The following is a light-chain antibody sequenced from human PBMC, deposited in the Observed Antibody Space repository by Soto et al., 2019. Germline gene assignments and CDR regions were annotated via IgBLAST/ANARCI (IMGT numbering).Light chain of an antibody. CDR1: GSDVGGYDY. V-gene: IGLV2-14*01. CDR3: TSYTTRSTWV. J-gene: IGLJ3*02. Sequence: QSALTQPASVSGSPGQSITIFCTGTGSDVGGYDYVSWYQHYPGKAPKLLIFDVSYRPSGVSNRFSGSKSGNTASLTISGLQADDEADYYCTSYTTRSTWVFGGGTKVTVL. CDR2: DVS.